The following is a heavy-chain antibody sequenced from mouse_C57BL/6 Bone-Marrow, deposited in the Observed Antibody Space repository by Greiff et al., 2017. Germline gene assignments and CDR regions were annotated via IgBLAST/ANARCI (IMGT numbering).Heavy chain of an antibody. CDR1: GYTFTSYW. CDR3: AKSTIDYYGITYAMDY. D-gene: IGHD1-1*01. J-gene: IGHJ4*01. Sequence: QVQLQQPGAELVKPGASVKLSCKASGYTFTSYWITWVKQRPGQGLEWIGDIYPGSGSTNYNEKFKSKATLAVDTSSSTAYMQLSSLTSEDSAVYYCAKSTIDYYGITYAMDYWGQGTSVTVSS. CDR2: IYPGSGST. V-gene: IGHV1-55*01.